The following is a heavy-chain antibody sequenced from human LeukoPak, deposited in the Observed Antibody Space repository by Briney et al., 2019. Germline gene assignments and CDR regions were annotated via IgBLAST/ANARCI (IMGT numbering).Heavy chain of an antibody. Sequence: GGSLRLSCAASGFTFSSYGMHWVRQAPGKGLEWVAFIRYDGSNKYYADSVKGRFNISRDNSKNTLYLQMNSLRTEDTAVYYCAKDVDTGGYSYFDYWGQGTLVTVSS. J-gene: IGHJ4*02. CDR1: GFTFSSYG. D-gene: IGHD2-8*02. CDR3: AKDVDTGGYSYFDY. V-gene: IGHV3-30*02. CDR2: IRYDGSNK.